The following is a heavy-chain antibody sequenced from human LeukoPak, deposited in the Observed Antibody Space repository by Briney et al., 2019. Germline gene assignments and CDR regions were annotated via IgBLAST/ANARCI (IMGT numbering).Heavy chain of an antibody. Sequence: GGSLRLSCAASGFTFSSYSMNWVRQAPGKGLEWVSSISSSSSYIYYADSVKGRFTISRDDAKNSLYLQMNSLRAEDTAVYYCARDPTYYYDSSGYYFFDYWGQGTLVTVSS. CDR1: GFTFSSYS. CDR2: ISSSSSYI. J-gene: IGHJ4*02. CDR3: ARDPTYYYDSSGYYFFDY. D-gene: IGHD3-22*01. V-gene: IGHV3-21*01.